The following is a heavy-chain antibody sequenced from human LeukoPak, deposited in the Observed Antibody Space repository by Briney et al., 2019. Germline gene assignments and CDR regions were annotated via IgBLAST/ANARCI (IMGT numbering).Heavy chain of an antibody. CDR2: ISAYNGNT. Sequence: ASVKVSCKASGYTFTGYYMHWVRQAPGQGLEWMGWISAYNGNTNYAQKLQGRVTMTTDTSTSTAYMELRSLRSDDTAVYYCARVLIGPGYFGYWGQGTLVTVSS. D-gene: IGHD3-22*01. CDR1: GYTFTGYY. CDR3: ARVLIGPGYFGY. V-gene: IGHV1-18*04. J-gene: IGHJ4*02.